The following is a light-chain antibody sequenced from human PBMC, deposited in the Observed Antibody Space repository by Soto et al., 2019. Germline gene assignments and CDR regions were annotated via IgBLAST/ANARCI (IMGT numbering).Light chain of an antibody. V-gene: IGKV3-20*01. CDR1: ERISSD. J-gene: IGKJ1*01. Sequence: RVVSQSPATLSLSPGERATLSCRARERISSDVAWYQQKPGQAPRLLIYGASTRVTGIPARFSGSGSETDFTLTISRLEPEDFAVYYCQQYGGSPWTFGQGTKVDIK. CDR2: GAS. CDR3: QQYGGSPWT.